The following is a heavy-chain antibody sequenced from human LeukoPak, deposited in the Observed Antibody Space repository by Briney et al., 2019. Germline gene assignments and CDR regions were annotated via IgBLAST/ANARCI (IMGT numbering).Heavy chain of an antibody. CDR2: INHSGST. J-gene: IGHJ5*02. Sequence: SETLSLTCTVSGGSISSYYWSWIRQPPGKGLEWIGEINHSGSTNYNPSLKSRVTISVDRSKNQFSLKLSSVTAADTAVYYCARRYCAGDCYTNWFDPWGQGTLVTVSS. D-gene: IGHD2-21*02. CDR1: GGSISSYY. V-gene: IGHV4-34*01. CDR3: ARRYCAGDCYTNWFDP.